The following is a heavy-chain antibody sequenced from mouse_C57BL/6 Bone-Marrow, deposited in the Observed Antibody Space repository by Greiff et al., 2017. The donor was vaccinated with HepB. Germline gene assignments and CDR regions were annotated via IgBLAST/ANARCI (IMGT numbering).Heavy chain of an antibody. J-gene: IGHJ4*01. Sequence: EVQLVESEGGLVQPGSSMKLSSTASGFTFSDYYMAWVRQVPEKGLEWVANINYDGSSTYYLDSLKSRFIISRDNAKNILYLQMSSLKSEDTATYYCARDEGLAMDYWGQGTSVTVSS. CDR3: ARDEGLAMDY. CDR1: GFTFSDYY. CDR2: INYDGSST. V-gene: IGHV5-16*01.